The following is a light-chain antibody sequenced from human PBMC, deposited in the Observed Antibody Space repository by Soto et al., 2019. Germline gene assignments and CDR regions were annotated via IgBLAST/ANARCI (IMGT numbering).Light chain of an antibody. CDR1: SSDVGGYNY. CDR2: DVN. CDR3: SSSTSSSTLV. V-gene: IGLV2-14*01. J-gene: IGLJ2*01. Sequence: LTQPASVSGSPGQSITISCTGTSSDVGGYNYVSWYQQHPGKAPKLMIYDVNNRPSGVSNRFSGSKSGNTASLTISGLQAEDEADYYCSSSTSSSTLVFGGGTQLTVL.